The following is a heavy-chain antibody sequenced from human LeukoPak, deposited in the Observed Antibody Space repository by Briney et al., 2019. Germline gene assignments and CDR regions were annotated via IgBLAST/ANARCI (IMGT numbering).Heavy chain of an antibody. CDR2: FDPEDGET. D-gene: IGHD2-2*01. J-gene: IGHJ4*02. V-gene: IGHV1-24*01. Sequence: ASVKVSCKVSGYTLTELSMHWVRQAPGKGLEWMGGFDPEDGETIYAQKFQGRVTMTEDTYTDTAYMELSSLRSEDPAVYYCATTPYCSSTSCPDYWGQGTLVTVSS. CDR1: GYTLTELS. CDR3: ATTPYCSSTSCPDY.